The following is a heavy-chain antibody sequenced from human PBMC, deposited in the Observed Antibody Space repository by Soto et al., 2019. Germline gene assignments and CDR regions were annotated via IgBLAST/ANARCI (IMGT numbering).Heavy chain of an antibody. Sequence: ASVKVSCKASGYTFTGYYMHWVRQAPGQGLEWMGWINPNSGGTNYAQKFQGRVAMTRDTSISTAYMELSRLRSDDTAVYYCARVPRVYQLLSCFDPCGQGTLVTVSS. CDR1: GYTFTGYY. J-gene: IGHJ5*02. CDR2: INPNSGGT. V-gene: IGHV1-2*02. CDR3: ARVPRVYQLLSCFDP. D-gene: IGHD2-2*01.